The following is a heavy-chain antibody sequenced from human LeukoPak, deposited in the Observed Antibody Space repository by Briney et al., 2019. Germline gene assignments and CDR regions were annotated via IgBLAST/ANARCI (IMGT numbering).Heavy chain of an antibody. D-gene: IGHD3-10*01. CDR1: GYTFTSYA. CDR2: INAGNGNT. Sequence: GASVKVSRKASGYTFTSYAMHWVRQAPGRRLEWMGWINAGNGNTKYSQKFQGRVTITRDTSASTAYMELSSLRSEDTAVYYCARIGITMVRGVMNWFDPWGQGTLVTVSS. J-gene: IGHJ5*02. CDR3: ARIGITMVRGVMNWFDP. V-gene: IGHV1-3*01.